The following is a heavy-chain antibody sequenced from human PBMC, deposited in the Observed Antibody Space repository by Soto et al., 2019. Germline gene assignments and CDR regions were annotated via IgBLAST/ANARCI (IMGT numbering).Heavy chain of an antibody. CDR3: ANLEIQNVYYYYGMDV. CDR2: ISGSGGST. CDR1: GFTFSSYA. V-gene: IGHV3-23*01. J-gene: IGHJ6*02. Sequence: PGGSLRLSCAASGFTFSSYAMSWVRQAPGKGLEWVSAISGSGGSTYYADSVKGRFTISRDSSKNTLYLQMNSLRAEDTAVYYCANLEIQNVYYYYGMDVWGQGTTVTVSS.